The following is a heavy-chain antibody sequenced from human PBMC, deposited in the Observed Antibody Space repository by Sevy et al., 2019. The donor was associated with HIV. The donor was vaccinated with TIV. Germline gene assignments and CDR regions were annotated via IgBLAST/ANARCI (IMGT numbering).Heavy chain of an antibody. J-gene: IGHJ4*02. Sequence: GGSLRLSCEVPSSTFSSYAMSWVRQAPGKGLEFVSAISRVGDNTYYADSVKGRFTISTDNSKNTLYLQMNSLRGDDTAVYYCAKQPDYWGRGTLVTVSS. CDR2: ISRVGDNT. V-gene: IGHV3-23*01. CDR3: AKQPDY. CDR1: SSTFSSYA.